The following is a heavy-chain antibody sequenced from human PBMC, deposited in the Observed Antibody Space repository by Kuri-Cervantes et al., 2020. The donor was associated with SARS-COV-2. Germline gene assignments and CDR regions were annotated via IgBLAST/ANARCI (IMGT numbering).Heavy chain of an antibody. J-gene: IGHJ4*02. Sequence: LRLSCTVSGGSVSSGSYYWSWIRQPAGKGLEWIGRIYSSGSANYNPSLKSRVTMSVDSSKNQFSLKLSSVTAADTAVYYCARATSRPTIAAAGYFDSWGQGILVTSPQ. V-gene: IGHV4-61*02. D-gene: IGHD6-25*01. CDR2: IYSSGSA. CDR1: GGSVSSGSYY. CDR3: ARATSRPTIAAAGYFDS.